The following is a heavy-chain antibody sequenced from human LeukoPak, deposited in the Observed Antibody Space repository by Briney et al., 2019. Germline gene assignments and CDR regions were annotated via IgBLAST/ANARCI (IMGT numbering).Heavy chain of an antibody. V-gene: IGHV1-18*01. J-gene: IGHJ6*02. CDR2: ISAYNGTP. CDR1: GYTLTSYG. CDR3: ARDSQRPTGTTEENYYYYSMDV. D-gene: IGHD1-1*01. Sequence: GASVKVSCKASGYTLTSYGISWVRQAPGQGLEWMGWISAYNGTPNYAQKLQGRVTMTTNTSTSTAFMELRSLRSDDTAVYYCARDSQRPTGTTEENYYYYSMDVWGQGTTVTVSS.